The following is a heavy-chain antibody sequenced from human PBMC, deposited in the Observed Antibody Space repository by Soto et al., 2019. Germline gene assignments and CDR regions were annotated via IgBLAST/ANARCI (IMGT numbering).Heavy chain of an antibody. CDR3: ARMESFGSLNWFDP. Sequence: ASVKGSCKASGYTLTNNDVSWVRQATGQGLGWMGWMNPGSSDTGYAQKFQGRVTMTRDISIATAYIELNNLTSKETAIYNCARMESFGSLNWFDPWGQGTLVTVSS. D-gene: IGHD5-18*01. V-gene: IGHV1-8*02. CDR1: GYTLTNND. CDR2: MNPGSSDT. J-gene: IGHJ5*01.